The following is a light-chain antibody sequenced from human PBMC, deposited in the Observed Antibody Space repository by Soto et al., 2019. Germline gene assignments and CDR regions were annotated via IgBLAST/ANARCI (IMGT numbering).Light chain of an antibody. Sequence: DIHMTQSPSSRSASVGDSVTITCRAGQTISNYLNWYQQKPGGAPKLLIYKASTLQSGVPSRFSGSGSGTDFTLTISRLEPEDFAVYYCQQYGSSPPVTFGGGTKVDIK. CDR3: QQYGSSPPVT. CDR1: QTISNY. J-gene: IGKJ4*01. V-gene: IGKV1-39*01. CDR2: KAS.